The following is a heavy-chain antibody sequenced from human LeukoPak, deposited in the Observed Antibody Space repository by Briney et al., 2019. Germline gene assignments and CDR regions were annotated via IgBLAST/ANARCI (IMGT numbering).Heavy chain of an antibody. CDR3: ARSSDTAMVTTDY. Sequence: SVKVSCKASGFTFSSSTMQWVRQARGQRLEWIGWIVVGSGNTNYAQKFQGRVTITTDESTSTAYMELSSLRSEDTAVYYCARSSDTAMVTTDYWGQGTLVTVSS. CDR2: IVVGSGNT. CDR1: GFTFSSST. J-gene: IGHJ4*02. V-gene: IGHV1-58*02. D-gene: IGHD5-18*01.